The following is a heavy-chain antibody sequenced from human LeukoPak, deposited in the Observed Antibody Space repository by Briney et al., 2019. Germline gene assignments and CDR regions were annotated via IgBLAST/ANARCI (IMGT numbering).Heavy chain of an antibody. CDR2: IIPIFGTA. J-gene: IGHJ3*02. CDR1: GGTFSSYA. Sequence: SVKVSCKASGGTFSSYAISWVRQAPGQGLEWMGGIIPIFGTANYAQKFQGRVTITADGSTSTAYMELSSLRSEDTAVYYCARPTRYCSSTSCYWGAFDIWGQGTMVTVSS. V-gene: IGHV1-69*01. D-gene: IGHD2-2*01. CDR3: ARPTRYCSSTSCYWGAFDI.